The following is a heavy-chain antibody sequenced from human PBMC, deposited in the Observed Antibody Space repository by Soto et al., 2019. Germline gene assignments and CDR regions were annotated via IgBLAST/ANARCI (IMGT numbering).Heavy chain of an antibody. V-gene: IGHV4-59*01. CDR3: ARAVAGTEMGY. J-gene: IGHJ4*02. Sequence: PSVTLPLTCTVFGGSISSYYWRRIRKTPGKGLEWIGYIYYSGSTNYNPSLKSRVTISVDTSKNQFSLKLSSVTAADTAVYYCARAVAGTEMGYWGQGTLVTVSS. CDR2: IYYSGST. CDR1: GGSISSYY. D-gene: IGHD6-19*01.